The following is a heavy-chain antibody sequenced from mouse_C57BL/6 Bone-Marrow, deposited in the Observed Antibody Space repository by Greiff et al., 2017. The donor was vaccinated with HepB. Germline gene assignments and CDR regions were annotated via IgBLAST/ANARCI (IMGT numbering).Heavy chain of an antibody. CDR3: ARGAYYSNSYYAMDY. V-gene: IGHV1-50*01. CDR1: GYTFTSYW. Sequence: QVQLQQPGAELVKPGASVKLSCKASGYTFTSYWMQWVKQRPGQGLEWIGEIDPSDSYTNYNQKFKGKATLTVDTSSSTAYMQFSSLTSEDSAVYYCARGAYYSNSYYAMDYWGQGTSVTVSS. D-gene: IGHD2-5*01. J-gene: IGHJ4*01. CDR2: IDPSDSYT.